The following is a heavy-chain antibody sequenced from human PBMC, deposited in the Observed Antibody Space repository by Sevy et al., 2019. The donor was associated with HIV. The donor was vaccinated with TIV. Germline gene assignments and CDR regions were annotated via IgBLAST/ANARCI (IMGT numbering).Heavy chain of an antibody. D-gene: IGHD2-8*01. Sequence: GGSLRRSCVASGFNFNIYSMSWVRQAPGKGLEWVSTFSFGCGRINHADSVQGRFTMPRADSKETVYLEMNSLRAEDTAVYYCASEGCTRPNDLWGQGTLLTVSS. CDR3: ASEGCTRPNDL. V-gene: IGHV3-23*01. CDR1: GFNFNIYS. CDR2: FSFGCGRI. J-gene: IGHJ1*01.